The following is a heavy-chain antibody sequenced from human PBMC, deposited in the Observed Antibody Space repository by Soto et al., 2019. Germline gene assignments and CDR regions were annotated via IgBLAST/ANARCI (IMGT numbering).Heavy chain of an antibody. CDR3: ASQPVVDFWSGYTGGYYYYYGMDV. V-gene: IGHV1-69*13. CDR1: GGTFSSYA. D-gene: IGHD3-3*01. Sequence: SVKVSCKASGGTFSSYAISWVRQAPGQGLEWMGGILPIFGTANYAQKFQGRVTITADESTSTAYMELSGLRSEDTAVYYCASQPVVDFWSGYTGGYYYYYGMDVWGQGTTVTVSS. J-gene: IGHJ6*02. CDR2: ILPIFGTA.